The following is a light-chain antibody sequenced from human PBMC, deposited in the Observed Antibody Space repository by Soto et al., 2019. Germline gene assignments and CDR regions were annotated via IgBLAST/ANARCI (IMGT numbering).Light chain of an antibody. Sequence: DIQMTQSPSTLSGSVGDRVTITCRASQTISSWLPWYQQKPGNAPKLLIYKASTLKSGVPSRFSGSGSGTEFTLTISSLQPDDFATYYCQQYNSYSEAFGQGTKVDIK. CDR3: QQYNSYSEA. CDR1: QTISSW. CDR2: KAS. V-gene: IGKV1-5*03. J-gene: IGKJ1*01.